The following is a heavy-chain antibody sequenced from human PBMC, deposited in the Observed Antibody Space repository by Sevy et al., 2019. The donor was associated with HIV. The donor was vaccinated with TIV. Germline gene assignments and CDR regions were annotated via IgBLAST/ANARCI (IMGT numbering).Heavy chain of an antibody. CDR1: GFTFSSYA. J-gene: IGHJ4*02. V-gene: IGHV3-30-3*01. D-gene: IGHD2-8*01. CDR2: ISYDGSNK. Sequence: GGSLRLSCAASGFTFSSYAMHWVRQAPGEGLEWVAVISYDGSNKYYADSVKGRFTISRDNSKNTLYLQMNSLRAEDTAVYYCARERGGVYAASFDYWGQGTLVTVSS. CDR3: ARERGGVYAASFDY.